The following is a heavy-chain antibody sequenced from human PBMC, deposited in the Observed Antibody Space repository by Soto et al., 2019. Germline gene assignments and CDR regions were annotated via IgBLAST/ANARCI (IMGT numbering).Heavy chain of an antibody. Sequence: QITLKESGPTLVKPTQTVTLTCTFSGFSLGTAGVGVGWIRQPPGKAPEWLAIIFWNDDKRYSPSLKSRLTITKDTSKNQAVLTMTNMDPVDTATYYCARSTTRVGVHNWLDPWGQGTLVTVSS. V-gene: IGHV2-5*01. CDR1: GFSLGTAGVG. J-gene: IGHJ5*02. CDR3: ARSTTRVGVHNWLDP. D-gene: IGHD2-8*01. CDR2: IFWNDDK.